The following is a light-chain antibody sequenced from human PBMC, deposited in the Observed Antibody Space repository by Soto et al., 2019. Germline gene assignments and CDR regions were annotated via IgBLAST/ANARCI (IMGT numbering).Light chain of an antibody. V-gene: IGKV3-11*01. CDR2: DAS. CDR1: RSVSGY. CDR3: QKRGNWPPWT. Sequence: EIVLTQSPATLSLSPGERATLSCRASRSVSGYLAWYQQKPGQAPRLLIYDASNRATGIPARFSGSGSGTDFTLTISSLEPEDFAVYYCQKRGNWPPWTFGQGTKVDIK. J-gene: IGKJ1*01.